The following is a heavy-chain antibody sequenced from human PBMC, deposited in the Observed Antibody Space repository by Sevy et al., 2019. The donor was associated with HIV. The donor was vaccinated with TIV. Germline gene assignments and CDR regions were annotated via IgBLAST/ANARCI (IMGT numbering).Heavy chain of an antibody. CDR2: FDPEDGET. J-gene: IGHJ4*02. CDR1: GYTLTKLS. Sequence: ASVKVSCKVSGYTLTKLSMHWVRQAPGKGLEWMGGFDPEDGETIYAQKFQDRITMTEDTSTDTAYVELNSLRSEDTAAYYCASGREYYYGNSGYFDYWGQGTLVTVSS. D-gene: IGHD3-22*01. V-gene: IGHV1-24*01. CDR3: ASGREYYYGNSGYFDY.